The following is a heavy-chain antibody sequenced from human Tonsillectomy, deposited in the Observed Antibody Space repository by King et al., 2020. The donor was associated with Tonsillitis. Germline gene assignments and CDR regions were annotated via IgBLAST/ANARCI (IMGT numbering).Heavy chain of an antibody. CDR2: IYYSGST. CDR1: GGSLRSSS. D-gene: IGHD3-10*01. V-gene: IGHV4-59*08. J-gene: IGHJ5*02. Sequence: VPLPASVPGLVTPSEPLSLTCRVSGGSLRSSSWSWIRQPPGKGLEWIGYIYYSGSTNSNPSLKSRVPMSLDTSKNQFSLNLNSVTAADTAVYSWVRQPGETKGGDRRKQTNKEGDTGGKGTRGT. CDR3: VRQPGETKGGDRRKQTNKEGDT.